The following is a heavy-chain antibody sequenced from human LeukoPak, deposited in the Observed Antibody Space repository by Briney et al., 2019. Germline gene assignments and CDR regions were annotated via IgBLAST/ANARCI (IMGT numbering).Heavy chain of an antibody. CDR1: GFTFSSYS. V-gene: IGHV3-48*01. D-gene: IGHD2-15*01. CDR3: AKDFGPRYCSGGSCPPQH. J-gene: IGHJ1*01. Sequence: AGGSLRLSCAASGFTFSSYSMNWVRQAPGEGLEWVSYISSSSSTIYYADSVKGRFTISRDNSKNTLYLQMNSLRAEDTAVYYCAKDFGPRYCSGGSCPPQHWGQGTLVTVSS. CDR2: ISSSSSTI.